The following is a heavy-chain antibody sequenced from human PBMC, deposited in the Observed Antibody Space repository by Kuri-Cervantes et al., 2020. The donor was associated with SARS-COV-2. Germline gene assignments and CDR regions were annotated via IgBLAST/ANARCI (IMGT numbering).Heavy chain of an antibody. V-gene: IGHV1-69*06. J-gene: IGHJ6*03. Sequence: SVKVSCKASGGTFSSYTISWVRQAPGQGLEWMGGIIPIFGTANYAQKFQGRVTITADKSTSTAYMELSSLRSEDTAVYYCASMPGATYYYYYMDVWGEGTTVTVSS. CDR1: GGTFSSYT. CDR2: IIPIFGTA. CDR3: ASMPGATYYYYYMDV. D-gene: IGHD1-26*01.